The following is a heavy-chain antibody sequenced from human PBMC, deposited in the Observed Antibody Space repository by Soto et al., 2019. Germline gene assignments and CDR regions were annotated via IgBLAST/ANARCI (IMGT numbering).Heavy chain of an antibody. CDR2: INPNSGGT. V-gene: IGHV1-2*04. CDR1: GYTFTGYY. J-gene: IGHJ4*02. Sequence: GASVKVSCKASGYTFTGYYMHWVRQAPGQGLEWMGWINPNSGGTNYAQKFQGWVTMTRDTSISTAYMELSRLRSDDTAVYYCARSRIAVAGPPDYWGQGTLVTVSS. D-gene: IGHD6-19*01. CDR3: ARSRIAVAGPPDY.